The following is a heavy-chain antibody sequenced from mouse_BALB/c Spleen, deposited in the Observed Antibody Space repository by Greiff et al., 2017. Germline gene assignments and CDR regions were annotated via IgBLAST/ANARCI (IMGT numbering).Heavy chain of an antibody. J-gene: IGHJ4*01. Sequence: EVKLVESGGGLVKPGGSLKLSCAASGFTFSDYYMYWVRQTPEKRLEWVANISDGGSYTYYPDSVKGRFTISRDNAKNNLYLQMSSLKSEDTAMYYCARSYRYYAMDYWGQGTSVTVSS. V-gene: IGHV5-4*02. CDR2: ISDGGSYT. CDR1: GFTFSDYY. D-gene: IGHD2-14*01. CDR3: ARSYRYYAMDY.